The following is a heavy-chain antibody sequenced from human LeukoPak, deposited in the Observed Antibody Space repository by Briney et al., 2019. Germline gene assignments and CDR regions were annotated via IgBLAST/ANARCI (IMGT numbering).Heavy chain of an antibody. CDR2: FYSGGST. V-gene: IGHV3-53*01. CDR3: ARSILQRGYSYSFVEYFDY. CDR1: GFTVSSNY. J-gene: IGHJ4*02. Sequence: PGGSLRLSCAASGFTVSSNYMNWVRQAPGKGLEWVSVFYSGGSTYYADSVKGRFTISRDSSKNTLYLQMNSLRAEDTAVYYCARSILQRGYSYSFVEYFDYWGQGTLVTVSS. D-gene: IGHD5-18*01.